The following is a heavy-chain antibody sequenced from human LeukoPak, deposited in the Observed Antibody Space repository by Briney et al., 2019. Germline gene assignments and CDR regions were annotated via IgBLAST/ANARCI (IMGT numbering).Heavy chain of an antibody. J-gene: IGHJ5*02. D-gene: IGHD4-11*01. CDR2: IYHSGST. CDR3: ARAYSNWFDP. Sequence: SETPSLTCAVSGYSISSGYYWGWIRQPPGKGLEWLGSIYHSGSTYNNPSLKSRVTMSVDTSKNQFSLKLTSVTAADTAVYYCARAYSNWFDPWGQGTLVTVSS. V-gene: IGHV4-38-2*01. CDR1: GYSISSGYY.